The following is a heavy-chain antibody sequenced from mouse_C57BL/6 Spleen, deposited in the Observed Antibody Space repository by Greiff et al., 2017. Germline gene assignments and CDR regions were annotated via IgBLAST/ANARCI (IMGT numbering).Heavy chain of an antibody. CDR1: GYTFTDYN. CDR2: INPNNGGT. CDR3: ARRDYGSSYRYFDY. Sequence: EVQLQQSGPELVKPGASVKIPCKASGYTFTDYNMDWVKQSHGKSLEWIGDINPNNGGTIYNQKFKGKATLTVDKSSSTAYMELRSLTSEDTAVYYCARRDYGSSYRYFDYWGQGTTLTVSS. D-gene: IGHD1-1*01. J-gene: IGHJ2*01. V-gene: IGHV1-18*01.